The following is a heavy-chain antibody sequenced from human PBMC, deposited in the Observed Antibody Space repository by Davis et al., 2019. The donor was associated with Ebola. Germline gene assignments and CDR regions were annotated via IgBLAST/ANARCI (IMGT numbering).Heavy chain of an antibody. D-gene: IGHD6-13*01. CDR1: GFTFSSYW. J-gene: IGHJ4*02. Sequence: GESLKIPCAASGFTFSSYWMHWVRQAPGKGLVWVSRINSDGSSTSYADSVKGRFTISRDNAKNTLYLQMTSLRAEDTAVYYCARGSSWYTYWGQGTLVTVSS. CDR2: INSDGSST. V-gene: IGHV3-74*01. CDR3: ARGSSWYTY.